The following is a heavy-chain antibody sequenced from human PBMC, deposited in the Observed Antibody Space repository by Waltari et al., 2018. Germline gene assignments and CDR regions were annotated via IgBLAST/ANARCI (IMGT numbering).Heavy chain of an antibody. Sequence: QVQLQESGPGLVKPSQTLSLTCTVSGGSISSGDYYWSWIRQPPGKGLEWIGYIYYSGITHSHPSVTGRVTLSVDTSTTQFALTLSSVTAADTAVYYCARAPFNWNSERDYYYMDVWGKGTTVTISS. V-gene: IGHV4-30-4*08. J-gene: IGHJ6*03. CDR2: IYYSGIT. CDR1: GGSISSGDYY. D-gene: IGHD1-7*01. CDR3: ARAPFNWNSERDYYYMDV.